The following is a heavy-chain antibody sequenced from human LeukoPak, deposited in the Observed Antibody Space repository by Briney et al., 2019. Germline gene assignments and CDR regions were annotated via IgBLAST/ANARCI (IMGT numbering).Heavy chain of an antibody. D-gene: IGHD6-13*01. CDR1: GYTFSDYY. CDR3: ASMKAGAKYSTRWYYFDY. Sequence: PGGSLRLSCAASGYTFSDYYMSWIRQAPGKGLEWVSYISSSGSTIYYADSVKGRFTISRDNAKNSLYLQMNSLRAEDTAVYYCASMKAGAKYSTRWYYFDYWGQGTLVTVSS. V-gene: IGHV3-11*01. J-gene: IGHJ4*02. CDR2: ISSSGSTI.